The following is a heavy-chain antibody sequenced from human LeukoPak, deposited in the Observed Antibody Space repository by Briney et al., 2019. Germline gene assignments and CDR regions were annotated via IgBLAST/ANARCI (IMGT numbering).Heavy chain of an antibody. J-gene: IGHJ4*02. CDR2: ISWNSGSI. D-gene: IGHD3-10*01. Sequence: PGRSLRLSCAASGFTFDDYAMHWVRQAPGKGLEWVSGISWNSGSIGYADSVKGRFIISRDNAKNSLYLQMNSLRAEDTALYYCAKDKGVNYYAKRGALSYYFDYWGQGTLVTVSS. V-gene: IGHV3-9*01. CDR1: GFTFDDYA. CDR3: AKDKGVNYYAKRGALSYYFDY.